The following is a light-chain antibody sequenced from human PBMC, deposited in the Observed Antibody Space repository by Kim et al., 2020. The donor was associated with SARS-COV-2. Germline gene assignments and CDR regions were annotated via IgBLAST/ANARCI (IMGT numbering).Light chain of an antibody. CDR3: QQYNSYSYT. V-gene: IGKV1-5*03. CDR1: QSISSW. CDR2: KAS. J-gene: IGKJ2*01. Sequence: SASVGDRVTITCRASQSISSWLAWYQQKPVKAPKLLIYKASSLESGVPSRFSGSGSGTEFTLTISSLQPDDFATYYCQQYNSYSYTFGQGTKLEIK.